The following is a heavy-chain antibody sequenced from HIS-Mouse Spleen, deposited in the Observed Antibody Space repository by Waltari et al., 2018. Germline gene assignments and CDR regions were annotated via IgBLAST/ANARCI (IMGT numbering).Heavy chain of an antibody. CDR1: GFTFRSFA. CDR2: ISYDGSNK. D-gene: IGHD4-17*01. J-gene: IGHJ4*02. V-gene: IGHV3-30-3*01. CDR3: ARVLRKDYGGNSDFDY. Sequence: QVQLVESGGGVVQPGRSLRLSWSASGFTFRSFAMHWGRQSPRKGLEWVAVISYDGSNKYYADSVKGRFTISRDNSKNTLYLQMNSLRAEDTAVYYCARVLRKDYGGNSDFDYWGQGTLVTVSS.